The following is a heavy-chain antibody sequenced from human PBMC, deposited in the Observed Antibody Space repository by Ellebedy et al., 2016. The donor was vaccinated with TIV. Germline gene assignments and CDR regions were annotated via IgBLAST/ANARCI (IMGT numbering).Heavy chain of an antibody. CDR2: INDRGST. V-gene: IGHV4-34*01. Sequence: MPSETLSLTCAVYGGSFSGNYWSWIRQPPGKGLEWIGEINDRGSTNYNPSLKSRVTISVDTSKNQFSLKLTSVSAADTAVSYCARGALAILGVVTGYYGLDVWGQGTTVTVSS. D-gene: IGHD3-3*01. J-gene: IGHJ6*02. CDR1: GGSFSGNY. CDR3: ARGALAILGVVTGYYGLDV.